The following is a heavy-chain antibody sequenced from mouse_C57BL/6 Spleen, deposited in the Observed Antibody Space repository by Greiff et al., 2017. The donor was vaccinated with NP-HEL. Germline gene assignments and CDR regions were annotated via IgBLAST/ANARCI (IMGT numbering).Heavy chain of an antibody. J-gene: IGHJ4*01. D-gene: IGHD2-4*01. Sequence: VQVVESGPELVKPGASVKISCKASGYAFSSSWMNWVKQRPGKGLEWIGRIYPGDGDTNYNGKFKGKATLTADKSSSTAYMQLSSLTSEDSAVYFCATGRLPYYAMDYWGQGTSVTVSS. CDR1: GYAFSSSW. CDR3: ATGRLPYYAMDY. V-gene: IGHV1-82*01. CDR2: IYPGDGDT.